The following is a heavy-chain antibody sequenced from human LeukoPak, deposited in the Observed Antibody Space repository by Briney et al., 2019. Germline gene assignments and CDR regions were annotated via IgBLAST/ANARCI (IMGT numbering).Heavy chain of an antibody. CDR2: IYSGGST. V-gene: IGHV3-53*01. J-gene: IGHJ4*02. CDR3: ARKGIAAAGTMLDY. Sequence: AGGSLRLSCAASGFTFSSYAMSWVRQAPGKGLEWVSVIYSGGSTYYADSVKGRFTISRDNSKNTLYLQMNSLRAEDTAVYYCARKGIAAAGTMLDYWGQGTLVTVSS. D-gene: IGHD6-13*01. CDR1: GFTFSSYA.